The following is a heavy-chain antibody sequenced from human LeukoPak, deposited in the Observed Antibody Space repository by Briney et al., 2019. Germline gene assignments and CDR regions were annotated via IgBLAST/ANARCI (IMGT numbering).Heavy chain of an antibody. D-gene: IGHD2-15*01. Sequence: GGSLRLSCAASGFTFSSYEMNWVRQAPGRGLEWVSYISSFGRTIYYTDSVKGRFTISRDDAKNSLFLQMNGLRAEDTAVYYCARGVVVDYWGQGALVTVSS. CDR2: ISSFGRTI. CDR3: ARGVVVDY. CDR1: GFTFSSYE. J-gene: IGHJ4*02. V-gene: IGHV3-48*03.